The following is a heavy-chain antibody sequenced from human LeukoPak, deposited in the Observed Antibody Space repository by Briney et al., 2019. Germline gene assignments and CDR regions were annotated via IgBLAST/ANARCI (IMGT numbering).Heavy chain of an antibody. CDR3: ARGYCSGGSCYSYYYYSYMDV. Sequence: PSETLSLTCTVTGGPISSSSYYWGWIRQPPGKGLEWIGSISYSGSTYYNPSLKSRVTISVDTSKKQFSLKLSSVTAADTAVYYCARGYCSGGSCYSYYYYSYMDVWGKGTTVTISS. CDR1: GGPISSSSYY. V-gene: IGHV4-39*07. J-gene: IGHJ6*03. CDR2: ISYSGST. D-gene: IGHD2-15*01.